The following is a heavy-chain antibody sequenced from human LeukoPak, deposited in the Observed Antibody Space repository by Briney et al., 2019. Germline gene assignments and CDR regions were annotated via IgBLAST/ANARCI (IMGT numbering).Heavy chain of an antibody. J-gene: IGHJ6*04. CDR3: VKAVSTTGTSRGYYYYGMDV. Sequence: GGSLRLSCSASGFTFSSYAMHWVRQAPGKGLEYVSAISSNGGSTYYADSVKGRFTISRDNPKNTLYLQMSSLRAEDTAVYYCVKAVSTTGTSRGYYYYGMDVWGKGTTVTVSS. CDR2: ISSNGGST. V-gene: IGHV3-64D*06. CDR1: GFTFSSYA. D-gene: IGHD1-1*01.